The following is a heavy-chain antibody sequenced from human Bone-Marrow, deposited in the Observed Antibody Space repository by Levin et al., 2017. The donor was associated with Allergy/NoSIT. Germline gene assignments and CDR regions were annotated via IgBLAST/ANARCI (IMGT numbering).Heavy chain of an antibody. J-gene: IGHJ3*02. CDR1: GFTFSTYA. CDR2: ISYDGSNK. CDR3: ARGTYYYDTSSVSPRFGGGAFDI. V-gene: IGHV3-30-3*01. Sequence: GESLKISCAGSGFTFSTYAMDWVRQAPGKGLEWVALISYDGSNKFYADSVKGRFTISRDNSKNTLYLQMNSLRAEDTAVYYCARGTYYYDTSSVSPRFGGGAFDIWGQGTMVTVSS. D-gene: IGHD3-22*01.